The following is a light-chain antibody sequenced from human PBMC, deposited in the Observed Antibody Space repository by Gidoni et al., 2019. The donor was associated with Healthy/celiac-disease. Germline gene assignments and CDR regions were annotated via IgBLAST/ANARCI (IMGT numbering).Light chain of an antibody. CDR2: LSS. J-gene: IGKJ4*01. CDR1: QSLLHSNGYNY. V-gene: IGKV2-28*01. Sequence: GEPASLTCRSSQSLLHSNGYNYLDWYLQKPGQSPRLHIYLSSNRASGVPDRFSGSGSGTDFTLKISSVEAEDVGVYYCMQALQTPVFGGGTKVEIK. CDR3: MQALQTPV.